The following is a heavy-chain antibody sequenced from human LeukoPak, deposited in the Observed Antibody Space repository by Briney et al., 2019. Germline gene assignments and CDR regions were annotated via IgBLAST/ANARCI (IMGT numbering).Heavy chain of an antibody. Sequence: GESLKISCKGSGYSFTNYWIGWVGQMPGKGLEWMGIIYPGDSDTRYSPSFQGQVTISADKSISTAYLQWNSLKASDTAMYYCATTVTTHSDYWGQGTLVTVSS. V-gene: IGHV5-51*01. J-gene: IGHJ4*02. CDR2: IYPGDSDT. CDR1: GYSFTNYW. D-gene: IGHD4-17*01. CDR3: ATTVTTHSDY.